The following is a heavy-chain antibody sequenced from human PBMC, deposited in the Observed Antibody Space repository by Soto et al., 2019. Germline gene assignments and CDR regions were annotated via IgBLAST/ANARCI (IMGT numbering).Heavy chain of an antibody. CDR1: GGSFSCYY. D-gene: IGHD1-20*01. CDR2: IYYSGST. J-gene: IGHJ3*02. V-gene: IGHV4-59*08. Sequence: SETLSLTCAVYGGSFSCYYWSWIRQPPGKGLEWIGYIYYSGSTNYNPSLKSRVTISVDTSKNQFSLKLSSVTAADTAVYYCARRYGGAFDIWGQGTMVTVSS. CDR3: ARRYGGAFDI.